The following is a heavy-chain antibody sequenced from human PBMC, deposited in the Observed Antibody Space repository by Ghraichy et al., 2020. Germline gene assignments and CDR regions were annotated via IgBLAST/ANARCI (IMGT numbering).Heavy chain of an antibody. CDR2: IYYSGST. J-gene: IGHJ3*02. Sequence: ESLNISCTVSGGSISSSSYYWGWIRQPPGKGLERIGSIYYSGSTYYNPSLKSRVTISVDTSKNQFSLKLSSVTAADTAVYYCARYRSEQQLVPGAFDIWGQGTMVTVSS. CDR3: ARYRSEQQLVPGAFDI. CDR1: GGSISSSSYY. V-gene: IGHV4-39*01. D-gene: IGHD6-13*01.